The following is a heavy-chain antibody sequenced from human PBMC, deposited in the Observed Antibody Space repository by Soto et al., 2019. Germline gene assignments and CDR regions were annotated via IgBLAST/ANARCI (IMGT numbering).Heavy chain of an antibody. CDR2: INHSGNT. CDR1: GGPFSGFY. Sequence: SETLSLTCAVYGGPFSGFYWSWIRQPPGKGLEWIGEINHSGNTNYSPSLKSRVTVSVDTSQNHFSLKVRPVTAADTAMYFCARRPYIGSGNYYGRSSGLDVWGQGTTVTVSS. V-gene: IGHV4-34*01. D-gene: IGHD3-10*01. J-gene: IGHJ6*02. CDR3: ARRPYIGSGNYYGRSSGLDV.